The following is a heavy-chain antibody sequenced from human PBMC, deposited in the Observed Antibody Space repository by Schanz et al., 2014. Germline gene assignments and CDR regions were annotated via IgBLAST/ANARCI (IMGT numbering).Heavy chain of an antibody. J-gene: IGHJ3*02. Sequence: QLMQSGSEVRKPGASVKVSCKASGYIFGSHGMTWARQAPGQGPELMGWINAHTGNTQYAQKFQGRVNMTRDTVTTTVHLELTRLRTDDTAIYYCARVHIATYHYNSPGAFDIWGQGTRVNVSS. D-gene: IGHD3-10*01. CDR1: GYIFGSHG. V-gene: IGHV1-18*01. CDR2: INAHTGNT. CDR3: ARVHIATYHYNSPGAFDI.